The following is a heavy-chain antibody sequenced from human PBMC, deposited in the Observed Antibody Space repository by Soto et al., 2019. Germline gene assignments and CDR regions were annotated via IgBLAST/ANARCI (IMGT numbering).Heavy chain of an antibody. CDR3: ARVLSTAAVDY. D-gene: IGHD6-13*01. J-gene: IGHJ4*02. CDR2: TYYSGYT. V-gene: IGHV4-31*03. CDR1: GGSIRSGGYY. Sequence: QVQLQESGPGLVKPSQTLSLSCTVSGGSIRSGGYYWTWIRQHPGKGLEWIGYTYYSGYTNYNPSLKSRVTISVDASKNQFSVKLSSVTAADTAVYYCARVLSTAAVDYWGQGTLVTVPS.